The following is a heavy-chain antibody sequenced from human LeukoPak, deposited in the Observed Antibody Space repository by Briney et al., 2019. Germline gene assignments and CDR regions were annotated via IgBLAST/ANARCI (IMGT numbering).Heavy chain of an antibody. CDR1: GYTFTGYY. V-gene: IGHV1-2*02. D-gene: IGHD3-22*01. CDR2: INPNSGGT. J-gene: IGHJ4*02. CDR3: ARAESSAFMMILMVGGVVDY. Sequence: GASVKVSCKASGYTFTGYYMHWVRQAPGRGLEWMGWINPNSGGTDYAQKFQGRVTMTRDTSITTAYMELSSLRSDDTAVYYCARAESSAFMMILMVGGVVDYWGQGTLVTVSS.